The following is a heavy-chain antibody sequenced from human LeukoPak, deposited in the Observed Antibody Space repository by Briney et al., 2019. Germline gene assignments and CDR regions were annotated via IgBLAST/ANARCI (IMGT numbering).Heavy chain of an antibody. CDR2: ISSSGSTI. CDR3: ARRRTIVVVPAAPYGMDV. Sequence: GGSLRLSCAASGFTFSGYEMNWVRQAPGKGLEWVSYISSSGSTIYYADSVKGRFTISRDNAKNSLYLQMNSLRAEDTAVYYCARRRTIVVVPAAPYGMDVWGQGTTVTVSS. V-gene: IGHV3-48*03. J-gene: IGHJ6*02. CDR1: GFTFSGYE. D-gene: IGHD2-2*01.